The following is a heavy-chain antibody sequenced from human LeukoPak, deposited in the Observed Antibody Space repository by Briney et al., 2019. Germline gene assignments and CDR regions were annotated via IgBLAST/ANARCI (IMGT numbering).Heavy chain of an antibody. J-gene: IGHJ3*01. CDR2: IWYDGSNK. CDR1: GFTFSSYG. Sequence: PGGSLRLSCAASGFTFSSYGMHWVRQAPGKGLEWVAVIWYDGSNKYYADSVKGRFTISRDNSKNTLYLQMNSLRAADTAVYYCAKLMRHMMEDVLDLWGQGTVVTVSS. CDR3: AKLMRHMMEDVLDL. D-gene: IGHD3-16*01. V-gene: IGHV3-33*06.